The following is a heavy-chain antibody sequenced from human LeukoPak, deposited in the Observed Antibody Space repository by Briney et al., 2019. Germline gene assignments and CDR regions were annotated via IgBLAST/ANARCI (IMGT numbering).Heavy chain of an antibody. CDR2: IYYSGST. CDR3: ARGAIQLWRLDY. V-gene: IGHV4-39*07. Sequence: PSETLSLTCTVSGGSISSSSYYWGWIRQPPGKGLEWIGSIYYSGSTYYNPSLKSRVTISVDTSKNQCSLKLSSVTAADTAVYYCARGAIQLWRLDYWGQGTLVTVSS. D-gene: IGHD5-18*01. J-gene: IGHJ4*02. CDR1: GGSISSSSYY.